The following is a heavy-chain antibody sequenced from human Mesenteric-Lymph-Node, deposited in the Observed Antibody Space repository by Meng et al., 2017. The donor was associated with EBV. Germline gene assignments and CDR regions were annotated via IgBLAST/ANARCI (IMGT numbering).Heavy chain of an antibody. Sequence: QWELQQCGEGLWKPSGTLSLTGAVYGGSFSGYYWGWIRQPPGKGLEWIGEINPSGSTNYNSSLKSRVTMSVDTSKNQFSLKLSSVTAADTAVYYCARYGCSGGSCYPYFNYWGQGTLVTVSS. J-gene: IGHJ4*02. CDR1: GGSFSGYY. CDR3: ARYGCSGGSCYPYFNY. D-gene: IGHD2-15*01. V-gene: IGHV4-34*01. CDR2: INPSGST.